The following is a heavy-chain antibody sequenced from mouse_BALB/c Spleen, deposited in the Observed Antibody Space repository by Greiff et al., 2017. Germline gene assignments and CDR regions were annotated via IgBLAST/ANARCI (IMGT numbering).Heavy chain of an antibody. Sequence: QVQLQQSGAELVKPGASVKLSCKASGYTFTSYYMYWVKQRPGQGLEWIGEINPSNGGTNFNEKFKSKATLTVDKSSSTAYMQLSSLTSEDSAVYYCTRSDWDGWYAYWGQGTLVTVSA. J-gene: IGHJ3*01. CDR3: TRSDWDGWYAY. D-gene: IGHD4-1*01. CDR1: GYTFTSYY. V-gene: IGHV1S81*02. CDR2: INPSNGGT.